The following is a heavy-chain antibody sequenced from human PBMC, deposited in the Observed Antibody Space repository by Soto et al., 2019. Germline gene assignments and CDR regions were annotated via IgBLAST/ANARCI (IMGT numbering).Heavy chain of an antibody. J-gene: IGHJ4*02. CDR3: GRGGTPIDY. CDR2: ISAYNGNT. CDR1: GYTFTNFG. V-gene: IGHV1-18*03. Sequence: QVQLVQSGAEVKKPGASVKVSCKASGYTFTNFGITWVRQAPGQGLEWKGWISAYNGNTNYAQNFQGRVTMTTDTSTSKAYMVLRSLRSDGMGWYFCGRGGTPIDYWGQGPMVTVAS. D-gene: IGHD3-16*01.